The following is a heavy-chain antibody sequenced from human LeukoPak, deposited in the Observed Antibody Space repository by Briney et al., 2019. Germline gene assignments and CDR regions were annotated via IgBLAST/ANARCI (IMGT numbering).Heavy chain of an antibody. CDR3: AREWDY. Sequence: SETLSLTCTVSGGSISRDYWSWLRQPAGKGLEWIGRFTTRGSTIYNPSLKTRATLSVDTSKNQFSLQLSFVTAADTAVYYCAREWDYWGQGTLVTVSS. CDR2: FTTRGST. V-gene: IGHV4-4*07. J-gene: IGHJ4*02. CDR1: GGSISRDY.